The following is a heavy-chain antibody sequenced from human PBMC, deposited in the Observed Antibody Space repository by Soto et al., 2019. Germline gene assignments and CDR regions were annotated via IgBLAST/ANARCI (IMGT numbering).Heavy chain of an antibody. V-gene: IGHV3-7*01. CDR3: SSCLNS. Sequence: PGGCLRLSCAASGVTFSTYWMDWVRQTPGKGLEWVGNINQDGSEKNYVDSVKGRFTISRDNAKNSLYLQMSSLTAEDSALYYCSSCLNSWGQGTLVTVSS. CDR2: INQDGSEK. J-gene: IGHJ4*02. CDR1: GVTFSTYW.